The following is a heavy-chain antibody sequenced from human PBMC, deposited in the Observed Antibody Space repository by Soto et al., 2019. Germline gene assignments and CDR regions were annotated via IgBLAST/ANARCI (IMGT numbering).Heavy chain of an antibody. CDR3: AREGGSYYFDY. J-gene: IGHJ4*02. CDR2: IDSDGNSI. Sequence: PGGSMRLSCAASGFTFSGYWMHWVRQAPGKGLVWVSRIDSDGNSISYADSVKGRFTISRDNAKNTLYLQMGSLRAEDMAVYYCAREGGSYYFDYWGQGTLVTVSS. CDR1: GFTFSGYW. D-gene: IGHD1-26*01. V-gene: IGHV3-74*01.